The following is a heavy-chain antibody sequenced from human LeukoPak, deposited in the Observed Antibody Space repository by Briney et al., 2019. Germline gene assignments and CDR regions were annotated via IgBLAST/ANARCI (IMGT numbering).Heavy chain of an antibody. CDR2: IYYSGST. J-gene: IGHJ4*02. D-gene: IGHD3-22*01. V-gene: IGHV4-39*07. Sequence: SETLSLTCTVSGGSISGSSYCWGWIRQPPGKGLEWIGSIYYSGSTYYNPSLKSRVTISVDTSKNQFSLKLSSVTAADTAVYYCARRRGTYYYDSSGYYLRGSNLDYWGQGTLVTVSS. CDR3: ARRRGTYYYDSSGYYLRGSNLDY. CDR1: GGSISGSSYC.